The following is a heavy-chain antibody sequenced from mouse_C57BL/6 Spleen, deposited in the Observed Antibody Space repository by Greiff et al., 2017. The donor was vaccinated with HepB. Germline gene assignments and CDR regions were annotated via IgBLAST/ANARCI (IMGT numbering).Heavy chain of an antibody. V-gene: IGHV5-6*02. CDR2: ISSGGSYT. Sequence: DVKLVESGGDLVKPGGSLKLSCAASGFTFSSYGMSWVRQTPDKRLEWVATISSGGSYTYYPDSVKGRFTISRDNAKNTLYLQMSSLKSEDTAMYYCARRKVTTVYYYAMDYWGQGTSVTVSS. CDR3: ARRKVTTVYYYAMDY. J-gene: IGHJ4*01. D-gene: IGHD2-2*01. CDR1: GFTFSSYG.